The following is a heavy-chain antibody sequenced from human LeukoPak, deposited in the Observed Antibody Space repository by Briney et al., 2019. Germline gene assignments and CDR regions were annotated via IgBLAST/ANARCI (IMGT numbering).Heavy chain of an antibody. CDR2: IRYDGSNK. CDR3: AKGEVYYYYYMDV. Sequence: GGSLRLSCAASGFTFSSYGMHWGRQAPGKGLEWVAFIRYDGSNKYYADSVKGRFTISRDNSKNTLYLQMNSLRAEETAVYYCAKGEVYYYYYMDVWGKGTTVTVSS. CDR1: GFTFSSYG. V-gene: IGHV3-30*02. D-gene: IGHD1-26*01. J-gene: IGHJ6*03.